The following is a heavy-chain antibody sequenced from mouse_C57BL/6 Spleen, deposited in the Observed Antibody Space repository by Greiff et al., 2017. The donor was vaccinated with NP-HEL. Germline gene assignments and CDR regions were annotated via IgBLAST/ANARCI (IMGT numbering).Heavy chain of an antibody. D-gene: IGHD2-2*01. J-gene: IGHJ1*03. CDR1: GFTFSDYY. Sequence: EVQRVESEGGLVQPGSSMKLSCTASGFTFSDYYMAWVHQVPEKGLEWVANINYDGSSTYYLDSLKSRFIISRDNAKNILYLQMSSLKSEDTATYYCAREYGYEGYFDVWGTGTTVTVSS. CDR2: INYDGSST. CDR3: AREYGYEGYFDV. V-gene: IGHV5-16*01.